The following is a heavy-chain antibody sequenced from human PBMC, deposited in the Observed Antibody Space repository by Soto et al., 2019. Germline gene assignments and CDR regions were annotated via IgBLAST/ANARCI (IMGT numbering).Heavy chain of an antibody. CDR1: GFTFSSYA. D-gene: IGHD2-21*01. J-gene: IGHJ3*02. CDR3: AREPPHINAFDI. Sequence: PGGSLRLSCAASGFTFSSYAMSWVRQAPGKGLEWVSAISGSGGSTYYADSVKGRFTISRDNAKNTLYLQMNGLTAEDTAVYYCAREPPHINAFDIWGQGTMVTVSS. V-gene: IGHV3-23*01. CDR2: ISGSGGST.